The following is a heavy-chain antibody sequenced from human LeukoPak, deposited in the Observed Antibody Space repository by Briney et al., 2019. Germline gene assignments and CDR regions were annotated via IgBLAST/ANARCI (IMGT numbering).Heavy chain of an antibody. Sequence: PGGSLRLSCAASGFTFSRSAMTWVRQTPGKGLDWVSSISSSGNTYYADSVKGRLNISRDNSKNILYLQMNSLRAEDTAVYYCVKGRISEDGLDFWGQGTLVTVSS. CDR1: GFTFSRSA. CDR2: ISSSGNT. CDR3: VKGRISEDGLDF. J-gene: IGHJ4*02. D-gene: IGHD6-13*01. V-gene: IGHV3-23*01.